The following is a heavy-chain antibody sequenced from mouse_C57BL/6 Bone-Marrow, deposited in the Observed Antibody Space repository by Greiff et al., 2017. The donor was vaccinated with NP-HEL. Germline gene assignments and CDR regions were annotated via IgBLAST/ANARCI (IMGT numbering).Heavy chain of an antibody. CDR1: GYTFTSYW. J-gene: IGHJ3*01. CDR2: IYPGSGST. V-gene: IGHV1-55*01. CDR3: ARGVSTRAWFAY. Sequence: QVQLQQPGAELVKPGASVKMSCKASGYTFTSYWITWVKQRPGQGLEWIGDIYPGSGSTHYNEKFKSKATLTVDTSSSTAYMQLSSLTSGDSAVYYCARGVSTRAWFAYWGQGTLVTVSA.